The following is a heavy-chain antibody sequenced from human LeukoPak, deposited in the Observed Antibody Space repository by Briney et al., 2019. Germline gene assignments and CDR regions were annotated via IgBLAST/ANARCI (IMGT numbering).Heavy chain of an antibody. CDR2: ISAYNGNA. Sequence: APVKASCKASGYTFTSYGISWVRQSPGQGLEWMGWISAYNGNANYAQKLQGRVTMTTDTSTSTAYMELRSLRSDDTAVYYCARASAGYSSGWPYFDYWGQGTLVTVSS. CDR1: GYTFTSYG. CDR3: ARASAGYSSGWPYFDY. V-gene: IGHV1-18*01. D-gene: IGHD6-19*01. J-gene: IGHJ4*02.